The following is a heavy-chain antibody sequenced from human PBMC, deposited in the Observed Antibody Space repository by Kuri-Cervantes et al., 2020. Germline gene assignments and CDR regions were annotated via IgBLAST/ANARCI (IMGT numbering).Heavy chain of an antibody. D-gene: IGHD3-3*01. V-gene: IGHV1-2*02. CDR2: INPNGGGT. J-gene: IGHJ5*02. CDR1: GYTFTGYY. CDR3: ARAAAYDFWSGTSPWFDP. Sequence: ASVKVSCKASGYTFTGYYMHWVRQAPGQGLEWMGWINPNGGGTNYAQKFQGRVTMTRDTSISTAYMELSRLRSDDTAVYYCARAAAYDFWSGTSPWFDPWGQGTLVTVSS.